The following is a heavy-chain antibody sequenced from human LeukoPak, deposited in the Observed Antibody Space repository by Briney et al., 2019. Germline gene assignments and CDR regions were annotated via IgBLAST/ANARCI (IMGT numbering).Heavy chain of an antibody. CDR1: AYTFTDYY. Sequence: ASVTVSCKASAYTFTDYYMHWVRQAPGQGREWMGWINPHSGDTHYAQSFQGRVTMTRDTSISTAYMDLSRLTSDDTALYYCARGSALRQTTGTTFDSWGQGTLVTVSS. J-gene: IGHJ4*02. D-gene: IGHD4-17*01. V-gene: IGHV1-2*02. CDR2: INPHSGDT. CDR3: ARGSALRQTTGTTFDS.